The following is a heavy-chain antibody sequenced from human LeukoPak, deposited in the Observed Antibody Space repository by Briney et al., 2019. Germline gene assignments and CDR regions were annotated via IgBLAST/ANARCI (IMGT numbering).Heavy chain of an antibody. CDR2: IYYSGST. J-gene: IGHJ6*02. Sequence: PSETLSLTCTVSGGSISSYYWSWIRQPPGKGLEWIGYIYYSGSTNYNPSLKGRVTISVDTSKNQFSLKLSSVTAADTAVYYCGRGCGGNNFYYGMDVWGQGTTVTVSS. CDR1: GGSISSYY. D-gene: IGHD4-23*01. CDR3: GRGCGGNNFYYGMDV. V-gene: IGHV4-59*08.